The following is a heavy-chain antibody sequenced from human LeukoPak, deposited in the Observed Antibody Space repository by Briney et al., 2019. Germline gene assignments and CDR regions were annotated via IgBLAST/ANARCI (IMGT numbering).Heavy chain of an antibody. CDR3: ASAEVIDYSNYRSFDY. D-gene: IGHD4-11*01. V-gene: IGHV4-34*01. CDR2: INHSGST. Sequence: SETLCLTCTVSGGSISSHYWSWIRQPPGKGLEWIGEINHSGSTNYNPSLKSRVTISVDTSKNQFSLKLSSVTAADTAVYYCASAEVIDYSNYRSFDYWGQGTLVTVSS. CDR1: GGSISSHY. J-gene: IGHJ4*02.